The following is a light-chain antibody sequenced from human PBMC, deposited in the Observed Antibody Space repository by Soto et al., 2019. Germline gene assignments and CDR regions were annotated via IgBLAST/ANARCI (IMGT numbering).Light chain of an antibody. CDR1: QSVSNNY. CDR2: GAS. CDR3: QQYGTTPLT. V-gene: IGKV3-20*01. Sequence: EIVVTQSPGTLSLSPGDRATLSCRASQSVSNNYLAWYQQKPGQAPRLLIYGASSRATGVPDRFSGSGSGTDFTLTISRLEPEDFAVYYCQQYGTTPLTFGGGTKVDIK. J-gene: IGKJ4*01.